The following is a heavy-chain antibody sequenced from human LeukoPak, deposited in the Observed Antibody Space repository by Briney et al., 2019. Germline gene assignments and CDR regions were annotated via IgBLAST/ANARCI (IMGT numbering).Heavy chain of an antibody. CDR1: SGSIRSSSYY. CDR2: MYYSGST. J-gene: IGHJ5*02. Sequence: SETLSLTCTVSSGSIRSSSYYWGWIRQPPGKGLEWIASMYYSGSTYYNPSLKSRVTMSVDTSKSQFSLNLMSVTAADTAVYYCTRDTGTTGEVKFDPWGQGTLVTVSS. CDR3: TRDTGTTGEVKFDP. V-gene: IGHV4-39*07. D-gene: IGHD4-17*01.